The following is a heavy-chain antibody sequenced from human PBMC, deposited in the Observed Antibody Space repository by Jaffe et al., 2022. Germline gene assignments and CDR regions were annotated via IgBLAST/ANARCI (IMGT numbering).Heavy chain of an antibody. CDR2: IRSKVMNYAT. V-gene: IGHV3-73*02. J-gene: IGHJ4*02. D-gene: IGHD2-15*01. Sequence: DVQLVESGGGLVQPGGSLKLSCAASGFTFSGSAMHWVRQASGKGLEWVGRIRSKVMNYATAYSASVSGRFTISRDDSKNTAYLEMNNLKTDDTAVYYCARHSGGLQYWGQGNLVTVSA. CDR3: ARHSGGLQY. CDR1: GFTFSGSA.